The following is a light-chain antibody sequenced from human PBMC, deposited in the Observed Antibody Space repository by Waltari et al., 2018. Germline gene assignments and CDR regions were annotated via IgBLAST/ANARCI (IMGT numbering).Light chain of an antibody. CDR2: DVS. CDR3: QQRRSWPLT. J-gene: IGKJ4*01. CDR1: QSVSSD. Sequence: EIVLTQSPATLSLSPGERATLSCRASQSVSSDLAWYQLKPGQAPRLLISDVSNSATGIPARFSGSGSETDFTLTISTLEPEDFALYYCQQRRSWPLTFGGGTKVEIK. V-gene: IGKV3-11*01.